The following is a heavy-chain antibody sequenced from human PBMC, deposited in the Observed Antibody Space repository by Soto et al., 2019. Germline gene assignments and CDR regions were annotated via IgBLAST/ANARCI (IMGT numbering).Heavy chain of an antibody. D-gene: IGHD2-15*01. J-gene: IGHJ5*02. V-gene: IGHV4-30-2*01. CDR1: GGSISSGGSS. CDR2: IYHSGST. Sequence: QLQLQESGSGLVKPSQTLSLTCAVSGGSISSGGSSWSWIRQPPGKGLEWIGYIYHSGSTYYNPSLKSRVTISVDRSKNQFSLKLSSVTAADTAVYYCARGREYSNWFDPWGQGTLVTVSS. CDR3: ARGREYSNWFDP.